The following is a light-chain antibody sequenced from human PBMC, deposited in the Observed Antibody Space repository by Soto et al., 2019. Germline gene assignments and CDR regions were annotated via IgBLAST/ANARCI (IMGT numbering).Light chain of an antibody. CDR2: GAS. J-gene: IGKJ1*01. Sequence: EIVMTQSPATLSVSPGGRATLSCRASQRISGTLAWYQQKLGQAPRLLIYGASRSATGFPGRFSGSGSGTDFTLTISSLQSEDCAVDYCQQFENWPWTFGLGTKVEIK. CDR3: QQFENWPWT. CDR1: QRISGT. V-gene: IGKV3-15*01.